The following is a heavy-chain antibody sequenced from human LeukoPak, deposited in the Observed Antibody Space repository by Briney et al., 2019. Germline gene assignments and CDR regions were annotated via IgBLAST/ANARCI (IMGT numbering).Heavy chain of an antibody. Sequence: GGSLRLSCAASGFTFSSYAMTWVRQAPGKGLEWVSGVSGSGGSTYYADSVKGRFTISRDNSKNTLYLQMNSLRAEDTAVYYCAKAKGSGLKYYFDYWGQGALVTVSS. D-gene: IGHD6-19*01. CDR2: VSGSGGST. V-gene: IGHV3-23*01. CDR3: AKAKGSGLKYYFDY. J-gene: IGHJ4*02. CDR1: GFTFSSYA.